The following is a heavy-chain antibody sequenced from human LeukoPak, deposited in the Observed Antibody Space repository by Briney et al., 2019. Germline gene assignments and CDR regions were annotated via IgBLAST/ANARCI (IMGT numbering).Heavy chain of an antibody. V-gene: IGHV4-61*02. CDR1: GGSISSGSYY. D-gene: IGHD5-24*01. Sequence: RPSQTLSLTCIVSGGSISSGSYYWNWIRQPAGKGLEWIGRIYTSGSTNYNPSLKSRVTISVDTSKNQFSLKLSSVTAADTAVYYCARGGGYNPYYWGQGTLVTVSS. CDR2: IYTSGST. CDR3: ARGGGYNPYY. J-gene: IGHJ4*02.